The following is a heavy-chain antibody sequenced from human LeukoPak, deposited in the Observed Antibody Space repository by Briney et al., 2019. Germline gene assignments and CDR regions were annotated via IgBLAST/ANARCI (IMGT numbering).Heavy chain of an antibody. J-gene: IGHJ4*02. CDR1: GYTFTDYY. D-gene: IGHD2-21*02. CDR2: ISPNSDDT. CDR3: ARQTGGGWYLYFDY. Sequence: ASVKVSCKASGYTFTDYYMHWVRQAPGQGLEWMGWISPNSDDTNYAQKFQGRVTMTRDTSVSTAYMELSSLRSDDTAVYYCARQTGGGWYLYFDYWGQGTLVTVSS. V-gene: IGHV1-2*02.